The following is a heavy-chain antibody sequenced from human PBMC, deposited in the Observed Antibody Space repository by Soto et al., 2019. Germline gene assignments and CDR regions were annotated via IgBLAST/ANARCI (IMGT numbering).Heavy chain of an antibody. CDR1: GFSFRTYA. J-gene: IGHJ4*02. Sequence: QVQLVESGGGVVQPGRSLRLSCVASGFSFRTYAMQWVRQAPGKGLEWVAVVSYDGGTRFYADSVRGRFTITRDNSKSTLYLDIHSLASEDTAVYYCAREEYKYDLGDVDFGGRGAVVAVSS. V-gene: IGHV3-30-3*01. CDR2: VSYDGGTR. CDR3: AREEYKYDLGDVDF. D-gene: IGHD3-16*01.